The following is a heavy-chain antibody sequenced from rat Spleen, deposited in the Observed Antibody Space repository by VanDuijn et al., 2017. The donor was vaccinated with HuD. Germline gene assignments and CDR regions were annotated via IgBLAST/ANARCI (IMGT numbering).Heavy chain of an antibody. CDR3: ARRHYGYTDYFDY. Sequence: EVQLVESGGGLVQPGRSMKLSCAASGFTFSNYYMAWVRQAPPKGLEWVASISYGDSSGHSSTYYRDSVKGRFTISRDNAKSTLSLQMDSLRSEDTATYYCARRHYGYTDYFDYWGQGVMVTVSS. D-gene: IGHD1-4*01. CDR1: GFTFSNYY. J-gene: IGHJ2*01. CDR2: ISYGDSSGHSST. V-gene: IGHV5-25*01.